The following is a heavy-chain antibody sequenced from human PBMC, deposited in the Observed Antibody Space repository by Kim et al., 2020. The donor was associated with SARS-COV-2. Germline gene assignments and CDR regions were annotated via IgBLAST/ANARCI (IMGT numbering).Heavy chain of an antibody. Sequence: GGSLRLSCAASGFTFDDYAMHWVRQAPGKGLEWVSLISGDGGSTYYADSVKGRFTISRDNSKNSLYLQMNSLRTEDTALYYCARGATTDIVVVVAATPDYWGQGTLVTVSS. V-gene: IGHV3-43*02. CDR1: GFTFDDYA. D-gene: IGHD2-15*01. CDR3: ARGATTDIVVVVAATPDY. J-gene: IGHJ4*02. CDR2: ISGDGGST.